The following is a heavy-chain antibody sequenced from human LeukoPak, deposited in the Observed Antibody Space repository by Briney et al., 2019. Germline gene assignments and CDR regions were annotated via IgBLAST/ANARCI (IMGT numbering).Heavy chain of an antibody. Sequence: ASVKVPCKASGGTFSSYAISWVRQAPGQGLEWMGRIIPILGIANYAQKFQGRVTITADKSTSTAYMELSSLRSEDTAVYYCARIAAAGSPPDYWGQGTLVTVSS. D-gene: IGHD6-13*01. V-gene: IGHV1-69*04. CDR1: GGTFSSYA. CDR2: IIPILGIA. J-gene: IGHJ4*02. CDR3: ARIAAAGSPPDY.